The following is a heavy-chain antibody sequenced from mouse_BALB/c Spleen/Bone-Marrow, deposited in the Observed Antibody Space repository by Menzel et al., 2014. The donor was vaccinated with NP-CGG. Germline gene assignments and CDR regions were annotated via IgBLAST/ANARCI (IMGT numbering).Heavy chain of an antibody. J-gene: IGHJ4*01. D-gene: IGHD2-3*01. V-gene: IGHV5-6-3*01. CDR2: INSNGGST. CDR3: GRDGYYVFYAMDY. CDR1: GFTFSSYG. Sequence: EVQLVESGGGLVQPGGSLKLSCAASGFTFSSYGMSWVRQTPDKRLELVATINSNGGSTYYPDSVKGRFTISRDNAKNALYLQMSSLKSEDTAMYYCGRDGYYVFYAMDYWGQGTSVTVSS.